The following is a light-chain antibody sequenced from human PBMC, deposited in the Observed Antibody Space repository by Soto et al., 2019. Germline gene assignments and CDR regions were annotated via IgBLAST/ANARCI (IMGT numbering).Light chain of an antibody. V-gene: IGLV2-14*01. CDR2: EVT. Sequence: QSVLTQPASVSGSPGQSITISCTGTSSDVGSYNYVSWHQQHPGQAPKLIIYEVTNRASDIPDRFSASKSGNSASLTISGLQAGDEADYYCSSYRSSSTYVFGTGAKLTVL. J-gene: IGLJ1*01. CDR1: SSDVGSYNY. CDR3: SSYRSSSTYV.